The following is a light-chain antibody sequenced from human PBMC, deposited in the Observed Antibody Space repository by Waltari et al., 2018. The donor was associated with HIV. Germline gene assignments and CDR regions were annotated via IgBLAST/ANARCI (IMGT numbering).Light chain of an antibody. CDR3: QQYNNWPGT. V-gene: IGKV3-15*01. Sequence: EILMTQSPAILSFSPGKVAPLSCRTSQSVKRNLAWYQQKPGQAPRLLIHGASTRGTGVPARFSGSGSETEFTLTITGLQSEDFAIYHCQQYNNWPGTFGQGTKVEIK. CDR1: QSVKRN. J-gene: IGKJ1*01. CDR2: GAS.